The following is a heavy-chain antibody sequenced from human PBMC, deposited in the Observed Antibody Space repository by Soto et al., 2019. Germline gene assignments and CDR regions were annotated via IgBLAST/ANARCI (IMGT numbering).Heavy chain of an antibody. Sequence: GESLKISCQCSGYSFSDYWISWVRQMPGKGLEWMGRIDPSDSNAIYSPAFQGQVTISADKSISTAYLQWSSLKASDTAMYYCARQGYCSGGSCYFYYGMDVWGQGTTVTVSS. CDR2: IDPSDSNA. D-gene: IGHD2-15*01. J-gene: IGHJ6*02. CDR1: GYSFSDYW. CDR3: ARQGYCSGGSCYFYYGMDV. V-gene: IGHV5-10-1*04.